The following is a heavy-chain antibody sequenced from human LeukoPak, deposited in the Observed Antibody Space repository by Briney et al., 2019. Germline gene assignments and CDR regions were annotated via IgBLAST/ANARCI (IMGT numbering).Heavy chain of an antibody. Sequence: SSETLSLTCAVSGGSISSSNWWSWIRQPPGKGLEWIGYIYYSGTTNYNPSLKSRVTILVDTSKNQSSLKLSSVTAADTAVYYCARHSTAGHSYGLFDYWGQGTLVTVYS. J-gene: IGHJ4*02. CDR3: ARHSTAGHSYGLFDY. V-gene: IGHV4-4*02. CDR1: GGSISSSNW. D-gene: IGHD5-18*01. CDR2: IYYSGTT.